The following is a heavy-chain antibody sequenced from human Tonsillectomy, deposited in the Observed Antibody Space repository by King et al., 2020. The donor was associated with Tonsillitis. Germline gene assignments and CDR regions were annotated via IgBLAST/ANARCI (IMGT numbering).Heavy chain of an antibody. CDR1: GFTFSSYG. CDR3: TRDRDDYISDY. V-gene: IGHV3-33*05. CDR2: ISYDGSNK. J-gene: IGHJ4*02. D-gene: IGHD4/OR15-4a*01. Sequence: VQLVESGGGVVQPGRSLRLSCAASGFTFSSYGMHWVRQAPGKGLEWVAVISYDGSNKYYADSVKGRFTISRDNSKNTLYLQMNSLRAEDTAVYYCTRDRDDYISDYWGQGKLVTVSS.